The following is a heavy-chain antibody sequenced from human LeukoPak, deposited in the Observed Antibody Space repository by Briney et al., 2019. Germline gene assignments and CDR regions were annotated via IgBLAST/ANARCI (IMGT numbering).Heavy chain of an antibody. CDR2: ISKSGST. D-gene: IGHD4-17*01. J-gene: IGHJ3*02. V-gene: IGHV4-61*02. CDR3: ARGTYTVTTDAFDI. CDR1: GGSISSANNY. Sequence: SQTLSLTCTVSGGSISSANNYWSWIRQPAGKGLEWIGRISKSGSTKYNPSLKSRVTISVDTSKNHFSLRLSSVTAADTAVYYCARGTYTVTTDAFDIWGQGTMVTVSS.